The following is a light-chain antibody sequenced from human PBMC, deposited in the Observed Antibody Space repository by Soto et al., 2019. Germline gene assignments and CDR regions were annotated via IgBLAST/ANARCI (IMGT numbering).Light chain of an antibody. CDR1: QSVLYSSNNKNY. Sequence: DIVMTQSPDSLAVSLGERATINCKSSQSVLYSSNNKNYLAWYQQKPGQPPKLLIYWASTRESGVPDRFSGSGSGTDFTLTISSSQSADVAVYYYQRYYTNALTFGGGTNVGVK. J-gene: IGKJ4*01. CDR3: QRYYTNALT. V-gene: IGKV4-1*01. CDR2: WAS.